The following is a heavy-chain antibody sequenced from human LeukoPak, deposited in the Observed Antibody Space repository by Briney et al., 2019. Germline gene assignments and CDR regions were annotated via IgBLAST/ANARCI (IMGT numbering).Heavy chain of an antibody. CDR2: MNPRGNT. J-gene: IGHJ5*02. Sequence: ASVKVSCKASGYTSTSPDINWVRQATGRGLEWLGWMNPRGNTGYAQKFQGRVTLTRDKSINTAYMELSSLRSEDTAVYYCARDTEKTDCGGDCPREVDPWGQGTLVTVSS. CDR3: ARDTEKTDCGGDCPREVDP. D-gene: IGHD2-21*02. V-gene: IGHV1-8*01. CDR1: GYTSTSPD.